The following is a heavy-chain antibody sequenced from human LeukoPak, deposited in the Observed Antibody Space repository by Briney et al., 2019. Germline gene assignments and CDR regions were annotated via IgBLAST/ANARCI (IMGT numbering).Heavy chain of an antibody. Sequence: GGSLRLSCEGSGFVFSSYSMNWVRQAPGKGLEWVSSISSSSYIYYADSVKGRFTISRDNAKNSLYLQMNSLRAEDTAVYYCSRISGFGPAAMSTYYYYYYMDVWGKGTTVTVSS. J-gene: IGHJ6*03. CDR1: GFVFSSYS. CDR3: SRISGFGPAAMSTYYYYYYMDV. D-gene: IGHD2-2*01. V-gene: IGHV3-21*01. CDR2: ISSSSYI.